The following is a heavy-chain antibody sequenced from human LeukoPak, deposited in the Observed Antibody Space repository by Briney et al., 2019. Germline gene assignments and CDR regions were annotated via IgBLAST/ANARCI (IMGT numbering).Heavy chain of an antibody. D-gene: IGHD3-10*01. V-gene: IGHV4-34*01. CDR1: GGSFSGYY. J-gene: IGHJ5*02. Sequence: SETLSLTCAVYGGSFSGYYWSWIRQPPGKGLEWIGEINHSGSTNYNPSLKSRVTISVDTSKNQFSLKPSSVTAADTAVYYCATGGSITMVRGVRSNWFDPWGQGTLVTVSS. CDR2: INHSGST. CDR3: ATGGSITMVRGVRSNWFDP.